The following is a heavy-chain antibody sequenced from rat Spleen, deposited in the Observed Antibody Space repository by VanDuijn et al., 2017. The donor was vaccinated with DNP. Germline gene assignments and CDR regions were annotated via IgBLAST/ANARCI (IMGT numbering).Heavy chain of an antibody. CDR1: GFTFSDYY. CDR2: ISTTGSGT. Sequence: EVQLVESGGGLVQPGRSLKLSCAASGFTFSDYYMAWVRQAPKEGLEWVATISTTGSGTYYPDSVKGRFTVSRDNTRSSLYLQMNSLKSEDTATYYCARQAHYFDYWCQGVMVTVSS. J-gene: IGHJ2*01. CDR3: ARQAHYFDY. V-gene: IGHV5-7*01.